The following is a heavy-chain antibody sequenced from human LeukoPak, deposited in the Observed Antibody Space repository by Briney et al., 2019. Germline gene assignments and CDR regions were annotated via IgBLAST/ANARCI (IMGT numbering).Heavy chain of an antibody. Sequence: GESLKISCKGSGYSFTSYWISWVRQMPGKGLEWKGRIDPSDSYTNYSPSFQGHVTISADKSISTAYLQWSSLKASDTAMYYCARQPTDIVVVPAAISGIDYYGMDVWGKGTTVTVSS. V-gene: IGHV5-10-1*01. CDR2: IDPSDSYT. CDR1: GYSFTSYW. J-gene: IGHJ6*04. D-gene: IGHD2-2*02. CDR3: ARQPTDIVVVPAAISGIDYYGMDV.